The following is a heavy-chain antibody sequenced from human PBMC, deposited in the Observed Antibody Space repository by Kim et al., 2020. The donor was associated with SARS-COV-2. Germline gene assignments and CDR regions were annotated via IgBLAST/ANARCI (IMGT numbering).Heavy chain of an antibody. CDR3: ARQKRAGSGMDV. V-gene: IGHV6-1*01. J-gene: IGHJ6*02. Sequence: DYAVSVKSRIAINPDTSKNQLSLQLNSVTHDDAAVYYCARQKRAGSGMDVWGQGTTVTVSS. D-gene: IGHD6-25*01.